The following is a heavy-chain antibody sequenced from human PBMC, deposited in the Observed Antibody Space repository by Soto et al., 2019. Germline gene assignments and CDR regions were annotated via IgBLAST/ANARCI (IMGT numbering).Heavy chain of an antibody. V-gene: IGHV3-48*03. D-gene: IGHD6-13*01. Sequence: PGGSLRLSCATSGFTFSSYEMNWVRQAPGKGLEWVSYISSSGSTIYYADSVKGRFTISRDNAKNSLYLQMDSLRAEDTAVYYCARDQEAGSFFPYYYGMDVWDQGTTDTVFS. CDR3: ARDQEAGSFFPYYYGMDV. J-gene: IGHJ6*02. CDR2: ISSSGSTI. CDR1: GFTFSSYE.